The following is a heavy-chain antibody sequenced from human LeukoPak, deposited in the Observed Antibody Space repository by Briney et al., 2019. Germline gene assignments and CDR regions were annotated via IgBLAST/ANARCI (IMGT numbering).Heavy chain of an antibody. J-gene: IGHJ3*02. Sequence: GASVTVSCKASGYTFTSYGISWVRQAPGQGLEWMGGIIPIFGTANYAQKFQGRVTITADKSTSTAYMELSSLRSEDTAVYYCARGIYQPNDNDAFDIWGQGTMVTVSS. D-gene: IGHD1-14*01. CDR3: ARGIYQPNDNDAFDI. CDR2: IIPIFGTA. V-gene: IGHV1-69*06. CDR1: GYTFTSYG.